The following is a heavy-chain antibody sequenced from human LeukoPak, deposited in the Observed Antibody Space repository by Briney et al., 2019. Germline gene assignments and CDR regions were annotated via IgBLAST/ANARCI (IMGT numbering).Heavy chain of an antibody. V-gene: IGHV1-69*04. CDR2: IIPILGTA. D-gene: IGHD6-13*01. J-gene: IGHJ4*02. CDR1: GGTFSSYA. Sequence: GASVKVSCKASGGTFSSYAISWVRQAPGQGLEWMGRIIPILGTANYAQKFQGRVTITADKSTSTAYMELSSLRSEDTAVYYCARDQATGTHPGYWGQGTLVTVSS. CDR3: ARDQATGTHPGY.